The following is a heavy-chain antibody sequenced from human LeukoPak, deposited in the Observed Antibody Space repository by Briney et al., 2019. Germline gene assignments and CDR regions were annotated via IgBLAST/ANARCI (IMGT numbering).Heavy chain of an antibody. CDR1: GFTFSSYG. J-gene: IGHJ4*02. V-gene: IGHV3-30*03. CDR2: ISYDESNE. CDR3: ARDSQLDRGVIISTEYYFDY. D-gene: IGHD3-10*01. Sequence: GGSLRLSCAASGFTFSSYGMHWVRQAPGKGLEWVAAISYDESNEYYADSVKGRFTISRDNSKNTLYLQMNSLRAEDTAVYYCARDSQLDRGVIISTEYYFDYWGQGTLVTVSS.